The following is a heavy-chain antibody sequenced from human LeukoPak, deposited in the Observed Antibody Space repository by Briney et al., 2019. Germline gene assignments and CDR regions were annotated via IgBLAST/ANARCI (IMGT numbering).Heavy chain of an antibody. CDR3: ARGGSSSWPFDY. V-gene: IGHV3-23*01. D-gene: IGHD6-13*01. CDR1: GFSSRNYA. Sequence: GGSLRLSCAASGFSSRNYAMSWVRQAPGKGLEWVSTISDGDTYTYYADSVKGRFTISRDKSKNTLYLQMNSLRAEDTAVYYCARGGSSSWPFDYWGQGTLVTVSS. CDR2: ISDGDTYT. J-gene: IGHJ4*02.